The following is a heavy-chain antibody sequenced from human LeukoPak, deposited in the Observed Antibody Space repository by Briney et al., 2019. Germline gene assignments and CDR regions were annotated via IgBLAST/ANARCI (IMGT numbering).Heavy chain of an antibody. Sequence: GGSLRLSCAASGFTFSSYWMHWVRQAPGKGLVWVSRIKSDGSTTTYADSVKGRFTISRDNAKNTLYLQMNSLRAEDSAVYYCASGSYGHYWGQGTLVTVSS. D-gene: IGHD1-26*01. CDR1: GFTFSSYW. V-gene: IGHV3-74*01. CDR2: IKSDGSTT. J-gene: IGHJ4*02. CDR3: ASGSYGHY.